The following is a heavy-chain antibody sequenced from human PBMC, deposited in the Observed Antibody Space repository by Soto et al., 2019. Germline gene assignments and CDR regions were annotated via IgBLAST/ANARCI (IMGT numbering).Heavy chain of an antibody. Sequence: GGSLRLSCAASGFTFSSYAMSWVRQAPGKGLEWVSAISGSGGSTYYADSVKGRFTISRDNSKNTLYLQMNSLRAEDTAVYYFAKDILLAYYYDSSGYYFDYWGQGALFTVSS. CDR3: AKDILLAYYYDSSGYYFDY. D-gene: IGHD3-22*01. V-gene: IGHV3-23*01. CDR1: GFTFSSYA. J-gene: IGHJ4*02. CDR2: ISGSGGST.